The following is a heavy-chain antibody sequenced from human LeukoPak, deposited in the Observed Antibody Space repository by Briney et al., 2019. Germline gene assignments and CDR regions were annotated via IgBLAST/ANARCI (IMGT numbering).Heavy chain of an antibody. D-gene: IGHD6-13*01. CDR2: IYHSGST. V-gene: IGHV4-34*01. CDR1: GGSFSGYY. Sequence: SETLSLTCAVYGGSFSGYYWSWIRQPPGKGLEWIGEIYHSGSTNYNPSLKSRVTISVDKSKNQFSLKLSSVTAADTAVYYCARARIAAAGAEKIYYFDYWGQGTLVTVSS. J-gene: IGHJ4*02. CDR3: ARARIAAAGAEKIYYFDY.